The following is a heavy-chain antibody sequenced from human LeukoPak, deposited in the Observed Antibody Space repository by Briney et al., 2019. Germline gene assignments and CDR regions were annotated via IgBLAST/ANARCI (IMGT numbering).Heavy chain of an antibody. CDR2: IYYSGST. CDR1: GYSISSGYY. V-gene: IGHV4-38-2*02. CDR3: ARRSVYGDFV. J-gene: IGHJ4*02. Sequence: SETLSLTCTVSGYSISSGYYWGWIRQPPGKGLEWIGSIYYSGSTYYNPSLKSRVTISVDTSKNQFSLKLSSVTAADTAVYYCARRSVYGDFVWGQGTLVTVSS. D-gene: IGHD4-17*01.